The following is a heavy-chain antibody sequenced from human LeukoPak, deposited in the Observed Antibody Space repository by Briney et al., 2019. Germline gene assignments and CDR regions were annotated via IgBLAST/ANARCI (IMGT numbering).Heavy chain of an antibody. CDR3: ARVSGWYWFDN. CDR1: GFTFSSYA. Sequence: GGSLRLSCAASGFTFSSYAMHWVRQAPATGLEYVSAISSDGRITYYANSVKGRFTISRDNSKNTLYLQMGSLRAEDMAVYYCARVSGWYWFDNWGQGTLVTVSS. D-gene: IGHD6-19*01. V-gene: IGHV3-64*01. CDR2: ISSDGRIT. J-gene: IGHJ4*02.